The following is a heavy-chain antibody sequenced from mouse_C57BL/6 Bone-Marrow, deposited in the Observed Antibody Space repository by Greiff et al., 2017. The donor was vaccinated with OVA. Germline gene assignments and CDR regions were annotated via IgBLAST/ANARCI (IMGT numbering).Heavy chain of an antibody. D-gene: IGHD1-1*01. CDR3: ARNPLLLLFDD. V-gene: IGHV2-2*01. Sequence: VQLVESGPGLVQPSQSLSITCTVSGFSLTSYGVHWVRPSPGKGLEWLGVIWSGGSTDYNAAFISRLSISKDNSKSQVFCKMNSLQADDTAIYYCARNPLLLLFDDWGQGTTLTVSS. CDR1: GFSLTSYG. J-gene: IGHJ2*01. CDR2: IWSGGST.